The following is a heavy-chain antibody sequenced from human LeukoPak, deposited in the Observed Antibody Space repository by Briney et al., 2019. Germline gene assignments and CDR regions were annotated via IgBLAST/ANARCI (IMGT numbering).Heavy chain of an antibody. J-gene: IGHJ4*02. Sequence: GGSLRLSCAASGFTFDDYGMSWVRQAPGKGLEWVSGINWNGGSTGYADSVKGRFTISRDNSKNTLYLQMNSLRAEDTAVYYCAKAQVGATSFYYFDYWGQGTLVTVSS. D-gene: IGHD1-26*01. CDR1: GFTFDDYG. CDR2: INWNGGST. V-gene: IGHV3-20*04. CDR3: AKAQVGATSFYYFDY.